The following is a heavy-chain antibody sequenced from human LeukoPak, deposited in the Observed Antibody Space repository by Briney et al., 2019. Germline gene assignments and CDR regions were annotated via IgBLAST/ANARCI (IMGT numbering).Heavy chain of an antibody. V-gene: IGHV1-2*02. CDR3: ASAQYRGFFHY. J-gene: IGHJ4*02. CDR1: VYTVTGYY. Sequence: ASVKVSCKSSVYTVTGYYMHWVRQSPGQGLERVGWMNPNSGGTKYAQKFQGRVTMTRETAISTAYMELSRLRSDDPAVYYCASAQYRGFFHYWGQGTLVTVSS. D-gene: IGHD3-10*01. CDR2: MNPNSGGT.